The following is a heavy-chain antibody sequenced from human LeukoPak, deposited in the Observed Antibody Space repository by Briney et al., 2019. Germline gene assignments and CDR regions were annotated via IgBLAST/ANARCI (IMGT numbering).Heavy chain of an antibody. Sequence: GRSLRLSCAASGFTFTSYAMNWVRQAPGQGLEWMGWINTNTGNPTYAQGFTGRFVFSLDTSVSTAYLQISSLKAEDTAVYYCVMGLFTVNIDYWGQGTLVTVSS. CDR2: INTNTGNP. V-gene: IGHV7-4-1*02. D-gene: IGHD3-22*01. J-gene: IGHJ4*02. CDR1: GFTFTSYA. CDR3: VMGLFTVNIDY.